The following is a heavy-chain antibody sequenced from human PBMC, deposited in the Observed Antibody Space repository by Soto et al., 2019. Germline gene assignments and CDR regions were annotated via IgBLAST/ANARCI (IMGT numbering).Heavy chain of an antibody. D-gene: IGHD6-13*01. CDR2: ISAYNGNT. CDR1: GYTFTDYG. Sequence: ASVKVSCKASGYTFTDYGISWVRQAPGQGLEWMGWISAYNGNTNYPQNLQGRVTMTTDTSTSTAYMELRSLRPDDTAVYYCARVPFGTTWSLAYWGQGTLVTVSS. J-gene: IGHJ4*02. CDR3: ARVPFGTTWSLAY. V-gene: IGHV1-18*01.